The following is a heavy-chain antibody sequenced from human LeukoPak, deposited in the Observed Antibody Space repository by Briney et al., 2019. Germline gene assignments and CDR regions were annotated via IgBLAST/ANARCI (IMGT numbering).Heavy chain of an antibody. Sequence: ASVKVSCRASGYTFTSHYMHWVRQAPGQGLDWMGIINPSAGSTSYPQKFQGRVTMTRDTSTSTVYMELSSLRSDDTAVYYCAAPGASGFVGNFWSGPLDYWGQGTLVTVSS. CDR1: GYTFTSHY. CDR3: AAPGASGFVGNFWSGPLDY. J-gene: IGHJ4*02. CDR2: INPSAGST. V-gene: IGHV1-46*01. D-gene: IGHD3-3*01.